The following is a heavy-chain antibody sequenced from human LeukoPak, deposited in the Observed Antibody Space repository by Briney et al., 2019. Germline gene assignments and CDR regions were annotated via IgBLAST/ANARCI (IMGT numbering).Heavy chain of an antibody. CDR3: ARRLDSSGSLPVDVFDI. Sequence: GGSLRLSCADSGFTFSSYWMSWVRQAPGKGLEWVANIKQDGSEKYYVDSVKGRFTISRDNAKNSLYLQMNRLRAEDTAVYYCARRLDSSGSLPVDVFDIWGQGTMVTVSS. V-gene: IGHV3-7*03. J-gene: IGHJ3*02. D-gene: IGHD3-22*01. CDR1: GFTFSSYW. CDR2: IKQDGSEK.